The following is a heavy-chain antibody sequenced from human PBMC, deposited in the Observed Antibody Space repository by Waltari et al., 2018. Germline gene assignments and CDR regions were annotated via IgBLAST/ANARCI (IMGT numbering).Heavy chain of an antibody. J-gene: IGHJ6*02. D-gene: IGHD3-10*01. CDR1: GDSVSSNSAA. V-gene: IGHV6-1*01. Sequence: QVQLQQSGPGLVKPSQPLSLTCAISGDSVSSNSAAWNWIRQSPSRGLEWLGRTYYRSKWYNDYAVSVKSRITINPDTSKNQFSLQLNSVTPEDTAVYYCARDRGLEASPYYYGMDVWGQGTTVTVSS. CDR3: ARDRGLEASPYYYGMDV. CDR2: TYYRSKWYN.